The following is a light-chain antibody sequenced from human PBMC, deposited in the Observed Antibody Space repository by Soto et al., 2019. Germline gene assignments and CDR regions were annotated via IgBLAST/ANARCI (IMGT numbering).Light chain of an antibody. CDR2: GAS. CDR3: QQYGSSRGVA. V-gene: IGKV3-20*01. Sequence: EIVLTQSPGTLSLSPGERATLSCRASQSVSSSYLAWYQQKPGQAPRLLIYGASSRATGIPDRFSGSGSGTDFTLTISRLEPEDFAVYYCQQYGSSRGVAFGHGTKVEIK. J-gene: IGKJ1*01. CDR1: QSVSSSY.